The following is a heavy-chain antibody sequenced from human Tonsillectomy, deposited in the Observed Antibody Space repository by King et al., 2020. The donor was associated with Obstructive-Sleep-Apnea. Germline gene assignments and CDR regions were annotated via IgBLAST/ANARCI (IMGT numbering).Heavy chain of an antibody. V-gene: IGHV4-39*07. CDR2: IYYSGST. D-gene: IGHD3-22*01. CDR3: ARGVPYYYDSSGYFIDY. J-gene: IGHJ4*02. Sequence: QLQESGPGLVKPSETLSLTCTVSGGSISSSSYYWGWIRQPPGKGLEWIGSIYYSGSTYYNPSLKSRVTISVDTSKNQFSLKLSSVTAADTAVYYCARGVPYYYDSSGYFIDYWGQGTLVTVSS. CDR1: GGSISSSSYY.